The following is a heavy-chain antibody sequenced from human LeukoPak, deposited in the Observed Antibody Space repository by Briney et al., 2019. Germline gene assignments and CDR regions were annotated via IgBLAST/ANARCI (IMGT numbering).Heavy chain of an antibody. D-gene: IGHD2-15*01. CDR1: GDSISSYY. J-gene: IGHJ1*01. CDR3: ARARRSVVVPSGYFQH. CDR2: IYYSGST. V-gene: IGHV4-59*12. Sequence: PSETLSLTCTVSGDSISSYYWSWTRQPPGKGLEWIGYIYYSGSTNYNPSLKSRVTISVDTSKNQFSLKLSSVTAADTAVYYCARARRSVVVPSGYFQHWGQGTLVTVSS.